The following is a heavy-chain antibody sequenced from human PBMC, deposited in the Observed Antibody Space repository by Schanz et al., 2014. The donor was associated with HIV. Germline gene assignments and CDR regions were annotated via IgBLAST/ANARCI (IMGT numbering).Heavy chain of an antibody. J-gene: IGHJ6*02. CDR3: AKDEGGGYYYYGMDV. D-gene: IGHD3-16*01. V-gene: IGHV3-23*04. CDR2: ITGSGGHT. Sequence: DVQLVESGGGLVKPGGSLRLSCAASGFSFSTYGMHWVRQAPGKGLEWVSTITGSGGHTYYADSVKGRFTISRDNSKNTLYLQMNSLRAEDTAVYYCAKDEGGGYYYYGMDVWGQGTTVTVSS. CDR1: GFSFSTYG.